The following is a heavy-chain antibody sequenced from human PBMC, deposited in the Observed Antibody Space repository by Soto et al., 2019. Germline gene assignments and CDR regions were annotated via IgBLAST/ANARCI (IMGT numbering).Heavy chain of an antibody. D-gene: IGHD5-18*01. CDR3: ARADSYGTVPFDL. V-gene: IGHV4-39*01. J-gene: IGHJ4*02. CDR1: GGSINSIGYY. Sequence: KPSETLSLTCIVSGGSINSIGYYWGWIRQPPKKGLEFIGMIYYTGDTRYNPSLNSRVTMSVDTSKNQFSLNVSAVTAADTAIYYCARADSYGTVPFDLWGQGTLVTVSS. CDR2: IYYTGDT.